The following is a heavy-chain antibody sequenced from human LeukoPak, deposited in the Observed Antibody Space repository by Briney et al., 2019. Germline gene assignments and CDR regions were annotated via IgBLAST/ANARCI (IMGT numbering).Heavy chain of an antibody. CDR1: GYTFTAYY. D-gene: IGHD5-18*01. J-gene: IGHJ4*02. V-gene: IGHV1-2*02. Sequence: ASVKVSSKASGYTFTAYYMHWVRQAPGQGLEWMGWINPNTGDTNYAQNFQGGVTMNRDTSISTAYMELSSLRSDDTAVYHCARSADGYTCGHFDFWGQGTLVTVSS. CDR2: INPNTGDT. CDR3: ARSADGYTCGHFDF.